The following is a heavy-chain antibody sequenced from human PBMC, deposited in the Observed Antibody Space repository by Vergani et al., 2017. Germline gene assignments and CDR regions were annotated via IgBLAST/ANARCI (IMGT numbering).Heavy chain of an antibody. CDR1: GYSINSDFY. Sequence: QVRLQESGPGLVKPSETLSLTCAVPGYSINSDFYWGWIRQPPGKGLEWIATIYPSGNTYYNPSLNSRLTMSVDTSKNQFSLKLNSMTAADTAVYYCARRPTWELGAFDIWGQGTLVTVSS. J-gene: IGHJ3*02. CDR2: IYPSGNT. V-gene: IGHV4-38-2*01. CDR3: ARRPTWELGAFDI. D-gene: IGHD1-26*01.